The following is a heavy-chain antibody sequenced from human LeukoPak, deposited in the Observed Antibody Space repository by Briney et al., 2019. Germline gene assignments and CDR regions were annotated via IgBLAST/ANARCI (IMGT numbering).Heavy chain of an antibody. CDR3: ARVIRSWYGYYFDY. V-gene: IGHV3-7*01. Sequence: GGSVRLSCAAYGFTYSSYAMSRAQQAQVKVREWVPNIKQDGSEKYYVDSVKGRFTISRDNAKNSLYLQMNSLRAEDTAVYYCARVIRSWYGYYFDYWGQGTLVTVSS. D-gene: IGHD6-13*01. CDR1: GFTYSSYA. CDR2: IKQDGSEK. J-gene: IGHJ4*02.